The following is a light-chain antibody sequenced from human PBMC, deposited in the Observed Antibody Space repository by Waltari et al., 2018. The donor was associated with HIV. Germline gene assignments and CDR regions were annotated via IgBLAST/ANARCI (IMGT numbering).Light chain of an antibody. CDR2: GAS. CDR1: QSVSSN. CDR3: QQYNNWPPLT. J-gene: IGKJ4*01. Sequence: IVITQSPANLSVSPGERATLSCRASQSVSSNLAWYQQKPGLAPRLLIYGASTRATGIPARFSGSGSGTEFTLTISSLQSEDFAVYYCQQYNNWPPLTFGGGTKVEIK. V-gene: IGKV3-15*01.